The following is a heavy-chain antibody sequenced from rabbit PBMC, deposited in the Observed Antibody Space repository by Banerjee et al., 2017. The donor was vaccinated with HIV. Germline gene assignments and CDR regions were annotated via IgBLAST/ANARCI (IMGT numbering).Heavy chain of an antibody. CDR2: IYAGSGRT. Sequence: QSLEESGGDLVKPGASLTLTCTASGFSFSSGYYIIWVRQAPGKGLEWIGIIYAGSGRTDYASWVNGRFTISRDNAQNTVFLQVTSLTAADTATYFCARYYNYGWDFWGPGTLVTVS. CDR3: ARYYNYGWDF. CDR1: GFSFSSGYY. V-gene: IGHV1S40*01. D-gene: IGHD3-1*01. J-gene: IGHJ6*01.